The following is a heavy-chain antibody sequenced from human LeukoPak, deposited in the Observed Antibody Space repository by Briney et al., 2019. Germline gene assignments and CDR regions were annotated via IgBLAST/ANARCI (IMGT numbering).Heavy chain of an antibody. Sequence: SETLSLTCTVSGGSISSYYWSWIRQPAGKGLEWIGSIYYSGSTYYNPSLKSRVTISVDTSKNQFSLKLSSVTAADTAVYYCATLDYVWGSYRYTSTWGQGTLVTVSS. CDR2: IYYSGST. D-gene: IGHD3-16*02. CDR3: ATLDYVWGSYRYTST. J-gene: IGHJ4*02. CDR1: GGSISSYY. V-gene: IGHV4-59*05.